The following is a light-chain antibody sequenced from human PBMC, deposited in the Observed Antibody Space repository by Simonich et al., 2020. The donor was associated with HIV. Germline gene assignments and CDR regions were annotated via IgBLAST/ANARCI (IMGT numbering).Light chain of an antibody. Sequence: QSALTQPASVSGSPGPSSTISCTGTSSEGGGYNYVSWYQQHPGKAPKLMIYDVSKRPSGVSNRFSGSKSGNTASLTISGLQAEDEADYYCSSYTSSSTLVFGGGTKLTVL. CDR2: DVS. J-gene: IGLJ3*02. CDR1: SSEGGGYNY. V-gene: IGLV2-14*01. CDR3: SSYTSSSTLV.